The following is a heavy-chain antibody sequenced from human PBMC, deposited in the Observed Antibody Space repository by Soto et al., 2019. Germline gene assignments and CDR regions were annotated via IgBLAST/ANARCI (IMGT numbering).Heavy chain of an antibody. CDR3: AKAREQWLVYFDY. V-gene: IGHV3-23*01. Sequence: PGGSLRLSCAASGFTFRNYNMKWVRQAPEKGLEWVSAISGSGGSTYYADSVKGRFTISRDNSKNTLYLQMNSLRAEDTAVYYCAKAREQWLVYFDYWGQGTLVTVSS. CDR1: GFTFRNYN. CDR2: ISGSGGST. D-gene: IGHD6-19*01. J-gene: IGHJ4*02.